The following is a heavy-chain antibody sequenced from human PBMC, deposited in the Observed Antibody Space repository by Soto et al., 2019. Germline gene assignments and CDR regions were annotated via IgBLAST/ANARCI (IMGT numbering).Heavy chain of an antibody. CDR3: ARGLERWVTTGKGMDV. J-gene: IGHJ6*02. CDR2: IIPIFGTA. D-gene: IGHD4-17*01. Sequence: QVQLVQSGAEVKKPGSSVKVSCKASGGTFSSYAISWVRQAPGQGLEWMGGIIPIFGTANYAQKFQGRVTITADESTSKAYMELSSLRSEDTAVYYCARGLERWVTTGKGMDVWGQGTTVTVSS. V-gene: IGHV1-69*01. CDR1: GGTFSSYA.